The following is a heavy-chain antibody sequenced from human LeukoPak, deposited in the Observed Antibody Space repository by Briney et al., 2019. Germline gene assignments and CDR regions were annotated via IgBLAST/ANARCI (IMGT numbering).Heavy chain of an antibody. CDR1: GFTFTSHA. Sequence: GGSLRLSCAASGFTFTSHAVSWVRQAPGKGLEWVSGISGSGGSTNYADSVKGRFTISRDNSKNTLYLQMNSLRAEDTAVYYCARDSELRAFDIWGQGTMVTVSS. J-gene: IGHJ3*02. D-gene: IGHD1-26*01. CDR2: ISGSGGST. CDR3: ARDSELRAFDI. V-gene: IGHV3-23*01.